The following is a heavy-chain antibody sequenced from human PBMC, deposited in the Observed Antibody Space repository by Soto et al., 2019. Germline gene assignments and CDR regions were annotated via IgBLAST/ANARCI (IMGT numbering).Heavy chain of an antibody. Sequence: GGSLRLSCAASGFTFSSYGMHWVRQAPGKGLKWVAVISYDGSNKYYADSVKGRFTISRDNSKNTLYLQMNSLRAEDTAVYYCAKASSQKNIVVVVAATKLFDYWGQGTLVTVSS. CDR2: ISYDGSNK. CDR3: AKASSQKNIVVVVAATKLFDY. J-gene: IGHJ4*02. CDR1: GFTFSSYG. D-gene: IGHD2-15*01. V-gene: IGHV3-30*18.